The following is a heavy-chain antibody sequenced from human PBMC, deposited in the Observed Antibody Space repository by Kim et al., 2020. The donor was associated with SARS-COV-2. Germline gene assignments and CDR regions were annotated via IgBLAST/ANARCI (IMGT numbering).Heavy chain of an antibody. CDR3: ARRGDYDDY. J-gene: IGHJ4*02. D-gene: IGHD4-17*01. Sequence: GNTGYAQKFQGRVTMTRNTSISTAYMELSSLRSEDTAVYYCARRGDYDDYWGQGTLVTVSS. V-gene: IGHV1-8*01. CDR2: GNT.